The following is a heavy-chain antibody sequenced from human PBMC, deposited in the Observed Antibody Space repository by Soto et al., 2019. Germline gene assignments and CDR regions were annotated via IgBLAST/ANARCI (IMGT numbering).Heavy chain of an antibody. V-gene: IGHV4-31*03. J-gene: IGHJ5*02. CDR2: IFYSGYN. CDR1: GDNISSGGYY. D-gene: IGHD2-2*01. Sequence: SETLSLTCTVSGDNISSGGYYWSRIRQSPGKGLEWIGYIFYSGYNYYNPSLKSRLSMSVDTSKNQFSLRLTSVTAADTAVYFCARLNPIVVVPTPMGWFDPWGQGTLVTVSS. CDR3: ARLNPIVVVPTPMGWFDP.